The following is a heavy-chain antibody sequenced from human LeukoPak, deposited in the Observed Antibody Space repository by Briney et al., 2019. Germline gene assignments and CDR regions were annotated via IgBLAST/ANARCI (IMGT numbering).Heavy chain of an antibody. V-gene: IGHV3-23*01. Sequence: GGSLRLSCAASGYTFSRYAMSWVRQAPEKGLGWVSAIIGSGGSTYYADSVKGRFTIARDKSKNTLYLQMISLRAEDTAVYYCAKEGDFCEIFTDYWGQGTLVTVSS. J-gene: IGHJ4*02. CDR2: IIGSGGST. CDR1: GYTFSRYA. CDR3: AKEGDFCEIFTDY. D-gene: IGHD3-3*01.